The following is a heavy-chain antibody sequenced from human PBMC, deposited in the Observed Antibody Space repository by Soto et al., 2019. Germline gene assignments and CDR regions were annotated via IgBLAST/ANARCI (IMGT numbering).Heavy chain of an antibody. Sequence: GGSLRLSCAASGFTFSSYAMSWVRQAPGKGLEWVSAISGSGGSTYYADSVKGRFTISRDNSKNTLYLQMNSLRAEDTAVYYCAKDAAPLISRRYSKPVYFDYWGQGTLVTVSS. V-gene: IGHV3-23*01. CDR2: ISGSGGST. D-gene: IGHD1-1*01. CDR1: GFTFSSYA. J-gene: IGHJ4*02. CDR3: AKDAAPLISRRYSKPVYFDY.